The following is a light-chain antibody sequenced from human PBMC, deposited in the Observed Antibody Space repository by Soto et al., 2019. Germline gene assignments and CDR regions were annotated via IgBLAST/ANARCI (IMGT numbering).Light chain of an antibody. CDR3: LQYNNWVPT. Sequence: EIVLTQSPGTLSFSPGERATLSCRASQSVSNDFLAWYQQKPGQPPRLLIYTASTRATGIPARFSGSGSGTEFTLTITSLQSDDFAVYYCLQYNNWVPTFGLGTKVDIK. V-gene: IGKV3-15*01. CDR1: QSVSNDF. CDR2: TAS. J-gene: IGKJ1*01.